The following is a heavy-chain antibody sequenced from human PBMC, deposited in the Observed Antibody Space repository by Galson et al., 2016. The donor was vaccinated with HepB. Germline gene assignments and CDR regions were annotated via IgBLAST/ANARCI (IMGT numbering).Heavy chain of an antibody. Sequence: QSGAEVKKPGESLKISCKGSGYRFTSYWIGWVRQMPGKGLEWIGEIYHSGDTNYNPSLKSRVTIQVDKSKNQFSLWLRSVTAADTAVYYCARDRDLELLGEGGQGILVTVSS. J-gene: IGHJ4*02. CDR1: GYRFTSYW. CDR3: ARDRDLELLGE. V-gene: IGHV5-51*01. D-gene: IGHD1-26*01. CDR2: IYHSGDT.